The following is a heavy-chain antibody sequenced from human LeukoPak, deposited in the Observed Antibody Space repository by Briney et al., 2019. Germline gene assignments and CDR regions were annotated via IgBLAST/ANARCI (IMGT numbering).Heavy chain of an antibody. D-gene: IGHD6-13*01. CDR3: AMIIAAAGLWDY. V-gene: IGHV3-21*01. Sequence: GGSLTLSCAASGFTLSSYSMNWVRQAPGKGLERVSSISSSSSYIYYADSVKGRFTISRKNAQNSLYLQMTRLRAEDTAVYYCAMIIAAAGLWDYWGQGTLVTVSS. J-gene: IGHJ4*02. CDR1: GFTLSSYS. CDR2: ISSSSSYI.